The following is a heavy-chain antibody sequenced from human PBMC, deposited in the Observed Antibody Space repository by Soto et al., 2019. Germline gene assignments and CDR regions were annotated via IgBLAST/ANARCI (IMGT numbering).Heavy chain of an antibody. D-gene: IGHD3-22*01. V-gene: IGHV3-23*01. J-gene: IGHJ4*02. Sequence: VQLLESGGGLVQPGGSLRLSCAASGFTFSSYDMSWVRQAPGKGLEWVSAISGSGGSTYYADSVKGRFTISRDNSKNTLYLQINSLRAEDTAVYYCANIIRGIGYYLWCQGTLVTFSS. CDR2: ISGSGGST. CDR1: GFTFSSYD. CDR3: ANIIRGIGYYL.